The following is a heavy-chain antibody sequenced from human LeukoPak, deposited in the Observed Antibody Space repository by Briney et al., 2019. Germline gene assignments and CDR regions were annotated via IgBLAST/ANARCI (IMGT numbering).Heavy chain of an antibody. CDR3: ARGGRYCSSTSCYLGR. V-gene: IGHV3-23*01. CDR1: GITLSNYG. D-gene: IGHD2-2*01. J-gene: IGHJ4*02. CDR2: ISDSGGRT. Sequence: GGSLRLPCAVSGITLSNYGMSWVRQAPGKGLEWVAGISDSGGRTNYADSVKGRFTISRDNSKNTLYLQMNSLRAEDTAVYYCARGGRYCSSTSCYLGRWGQGTLVTVSS.